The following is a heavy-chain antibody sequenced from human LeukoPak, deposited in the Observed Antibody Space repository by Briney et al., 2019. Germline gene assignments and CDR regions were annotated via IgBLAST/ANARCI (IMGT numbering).Heavy chain of an antibody. D-gene: IGHD2-2*01. CDR1: GYTFTSYG. CDR3: ARDDIVVVPAAMWGDDYYYYGMDV. CDR2: ISAYNGNT. J-gene: IGHJ6*02. Sequence: ASVKVSCKASGYTFTSYGISWVRQAPGQGLEWMGWISAYNGNTNYAQKLQGRVTMTTDTSTSTAYMELRSLRSDDTAVHYCARDDIVVVPAAMWGDDYYYYGMDVWGQGTTVTVSS. V-gene: IGHV1-18*01.